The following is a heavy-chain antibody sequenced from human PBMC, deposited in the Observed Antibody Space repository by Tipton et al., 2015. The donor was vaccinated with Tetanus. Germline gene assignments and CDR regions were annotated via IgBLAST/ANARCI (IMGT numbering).Heavy chain of an antibody. Sequence: TLSLTCTVSGGSISSYYWSWIRQPPGKGLGWIGYIYYSGSTNYNPSLKSRVTISVDTSKNQFSLKLSSVTAADTAVYYCARQKRGYSYGAFDYWGQGTLVTVSS. D-gene: IGHD5-18*01. V-gene: IGHV4-59*08. J-gene: IGHJ4*02. CDR1: GGSISSYY. CDR2: IYYSGST. CDR3: ARQKRGYSYGAFDY.